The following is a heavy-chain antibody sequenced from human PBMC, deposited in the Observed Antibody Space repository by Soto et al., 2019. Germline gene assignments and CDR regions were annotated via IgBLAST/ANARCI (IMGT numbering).Heavy chain of an antibody. CDR3: ARAPGYSTDRGAFDI. J-gene: IGHJ3*02. CDR1: GGSISSSSYD. V-gene: IGHV4-39*01. CDR2: IYYSGST. D-gene: IGHD6-13*01. Sequence: SETLSLTCTVSGGSISSSSYDWGWIRQPPGKGLEWIGSIYYSGSTYYNPSLKSRVTISVDTSKNQFSLKLSSVTAADTAVYYCARAPGYSTDRGAFDIWGQGTVVTVSS.